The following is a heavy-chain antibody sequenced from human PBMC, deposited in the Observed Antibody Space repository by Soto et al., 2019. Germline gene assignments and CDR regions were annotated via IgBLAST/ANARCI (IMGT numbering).Heavy chain of an antibody. J-gene: IGHJ4*02. CDR2: INSDGSRT. Sequence: EVQLVESGGGLVQPGGSLRLSCVVSGFTFSDSWMYWVRQVPGEGLVWVSFINSDGSRTNYADSVKGRLTISRDNAKNTMYLQMNSLRAEDTAMYYCGKSRWSGSSLIDYWGPGTLVTVSS. D-gene: IGHD3-3*01. CDR1: GFTFSDSW. V-gene: IGHV3-74*01. CDR3: GKSRWSGSSLIDY.